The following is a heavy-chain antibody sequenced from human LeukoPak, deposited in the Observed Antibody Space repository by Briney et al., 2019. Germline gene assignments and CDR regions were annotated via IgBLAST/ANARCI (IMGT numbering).Heavy chain of an antibody. CDR2: ISGSGRDT. J-gene: IGHJ5*02. Sequence: GGSLRLSCAASGLTLSIYAMGWVRQAPGKGLQWVAGISGSGRDTYSAESEKGLFTISRDNVNNTVFLQMNSLRAEDTAIYCCVKEYTDSFYNFENWFDPWGQGTVVTVSP. D-gene: IGHD5/OR15-5a*01. CDR3: VKEYTDSFYNFENWFDP. CDR1: GLTLSIYA. V-gene: IGHV3-23*01.